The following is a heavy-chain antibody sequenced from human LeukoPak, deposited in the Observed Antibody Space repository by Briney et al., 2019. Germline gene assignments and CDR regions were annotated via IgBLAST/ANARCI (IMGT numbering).Heavy chain of an antibody. CDR1: GGSISSGSYY. J-gene: IGHJ5*02. D-gene: IGHD2-8*01. V-gene: IGHV4-61*01. CDR3: ARERGGYFTGWFDP. Sequence: SETLSLTCTVSGGSISSGSYYWGYIRQPPQKGLEWIGYIYYSGSTNYNPSLKSRVTISVDTSKNQFSLKLSSVTAADTAVYYCARERGGYFTGWFDPWGQGTLVTVSS. CDR2: IYYSGST.